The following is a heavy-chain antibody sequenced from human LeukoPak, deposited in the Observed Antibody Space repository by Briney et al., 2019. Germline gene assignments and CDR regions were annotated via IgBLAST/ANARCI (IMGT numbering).Heavy chain of an antibody. CDR2: MSPNSGNT. CDR3: TRGPPNWGYDY. CDR1: GYTFTSYD. D-gene: IGHD7-27*01. V-gene: IGHV1-8*01. Sequence: GASVKVSCKASGYTFTSYDINWVRQATGQGLEWMGWMSPNSGNTGYAQKFQGRVTMTRSTSMSTAYMEQSSLKSEDTAVYYCTRGPPNWGYDYWGQGTLVTVSS. J-gene: IGHJ4*02.